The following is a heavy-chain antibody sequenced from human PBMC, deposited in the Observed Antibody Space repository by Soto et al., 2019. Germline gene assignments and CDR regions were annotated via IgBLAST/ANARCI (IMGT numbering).Heavy chain of an antibody. Sequence: ASVKVSCKASGNTFSSHGFSWVRQAPGQGLEWMGWISGFNGQTNYALKFQGRVTLTTDASTSTAYMELRSLRSDDTSVYFCARVDPRGVAVVRDYWGQGTLVTVSS. CDR2: ISGFNGQT. D-gene: IGHD3-10*01. CDR3: ARVDPRGVAVVRDY. CDR1: GNTFSSHG. J-gene: IGHJ4*02. V-gene: IGHV1-18*01.